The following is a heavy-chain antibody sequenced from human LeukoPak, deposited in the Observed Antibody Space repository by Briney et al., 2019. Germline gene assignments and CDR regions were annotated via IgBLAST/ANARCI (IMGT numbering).Heavy chain of an antibody. J-gene: IGHJ4*02. Sequence: GGSLRLSCAASGFTFSSYEMNWVRQAPGKGLEWVSYISSRGSTIYYADSVKGRFTISRDNAKNSLYLQMNSLRAEDTAVYYCANVKSSGWYYFDYWGQGTLVTVSS. CDR1: GFTFSSYE. CDR3: ANVKSSGWYYFDY. V-gene: IGHV3-48*03. D-gene: IGHD6-19*01. CDR2: ISSRGSTI.